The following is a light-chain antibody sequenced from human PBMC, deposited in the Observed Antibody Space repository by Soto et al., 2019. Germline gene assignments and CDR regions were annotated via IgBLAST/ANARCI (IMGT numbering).Light chain of an antibody. J-gene: IGKJ5*01. CDR3: QQYETTPST. CDR2: WXS. V-gene: IGKV4-1*01. CDR1: QRVLYNSNDKIY. Sequence: DIVITQSPYSLAASLVERATITCXSSQRVLYNSNDKIYLDWYRQGPGQTPQXXXYWXSTRASGGPDRLSGSGSGTDFTLTISSLQAEDVAVYYCQQYETTPSTFGQGTRLEIK.